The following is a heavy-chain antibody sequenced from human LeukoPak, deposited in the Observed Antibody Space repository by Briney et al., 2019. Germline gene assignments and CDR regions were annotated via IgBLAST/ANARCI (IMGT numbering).Heavy chain of an antibody. Sequence: SETLSLTCAVSGGSSSSGGYSWSWIRQPPGKGLEWIGYIYHSGSTYYNPSLKSRVTISVDRSKNQFSLKLSSVTAADTAVYYCARFDSSGYYHYFDYWGQGTLVTVSS. D-gene: IGHD3-22*01. CDR3: ARFDSSGYYHYFDY. J-gene: IGHJ4*02. CDR2: IYHSGST. CDR1: GGSSSSGGYS. V-gene: IGHV4-30-2*01.